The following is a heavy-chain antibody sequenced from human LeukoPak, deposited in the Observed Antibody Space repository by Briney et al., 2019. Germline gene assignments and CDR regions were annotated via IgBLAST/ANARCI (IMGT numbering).Heavy chain of an antibody. CDR3: ARNGQQWPVYCCDD. CDR1: GFNFSSFG. Sequence: PGGSLRLSCAASGFNFSSFGMHWVRQAPGKGLEWVAVIWYAGNNKYYADSMKGRVPHSRDNSKNTLYLHMNSLRAEDRAGYYCARNGQQWPVYCCDDWGQGTLFTVSS. V-gene: IGHV3-33*01. J-gene: IGHJ4*02. CDR2: IWYAGNNK. D-gene: IGHD6-19*01.